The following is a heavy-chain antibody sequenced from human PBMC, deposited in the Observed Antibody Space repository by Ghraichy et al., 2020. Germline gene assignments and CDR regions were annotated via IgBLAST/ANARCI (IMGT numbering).Heavy chain of an antibody. Sequence: GGSLRLSCAASGFSLSGYWMHWVRQLPGKGLVWVSRITSDGSGTTYADSVKGRFTISRDNAKDTVYLQINSLRAEDTAVYYCATRRGATTGLYSWGQGTLVTVSS. J-gene: IGHJ4*02. CDR2: ITSDGSGT. CDR3: ATRRGATTGLYS. V-gene: IGHV3-74*01. CDR1: GFSLSGYW. D-gene: IGHD1-1*01.